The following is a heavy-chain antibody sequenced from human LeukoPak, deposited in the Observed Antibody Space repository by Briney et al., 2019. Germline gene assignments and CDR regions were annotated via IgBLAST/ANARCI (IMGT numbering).Heavy chain of an antibody. V-gene: IGHV3-23*01. Sequence: PGGSLRLSCAASGFTFSTHAMSWVRQAPGKGLEWVSIISGSATSTYYADSVKGRFTFSRDNSKNTLYLQMNSLRAEDTAVYYCAKGTGGGATIRVLDYWGQGTLVTVSS. CDR3: AKGTGGGATIRVLDY. J-gene: IGHJ4*02. CDR2: ISGSATST. CDR1: GFTFSTHA. D-gene: IGHD3-16*01.